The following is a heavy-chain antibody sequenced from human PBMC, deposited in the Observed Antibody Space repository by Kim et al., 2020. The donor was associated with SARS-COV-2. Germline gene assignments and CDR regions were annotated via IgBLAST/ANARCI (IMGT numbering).Heavy chain of an antibody. D-gene: IGHD1-1*01. CDR1: GYSITDYN. CDR3: ARDLNWVPFDI. CDR2: INPNSEGT. J-gene: IGHJ3*02. V-gene: IGHV1-2*06. Sequence: ASVKVSCKASGYSITDYNTHWVRQAPGQGLEWVGRINPNSEGTKYAQKFQGRVTMTRDTSINTAYMELSRLIIDDTAVYYCARDLNWVPFDIWGQGTMVTVS.